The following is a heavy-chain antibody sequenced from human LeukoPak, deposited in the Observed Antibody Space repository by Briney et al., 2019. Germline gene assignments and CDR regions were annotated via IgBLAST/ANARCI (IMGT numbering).Heavy chain of an antibody. CDR3: AKAFSSGWSPFDY. D-gene: IGHD6-19*01. J-gene: IGHJ4*02. CDR1: GFTINTFT. V-gene: IGHV3-23*01. CDR2: IRGAEGGT. Sequence: GGSLRLSCAASGFTINTFTMNWVRQAPGKGLEWISTIRGAEGGTYYADSVKGRFTISRDNFENTLYLQMNYLREEDTALYYCAKAFSSGWSPFDYWGQGALVTVSS.